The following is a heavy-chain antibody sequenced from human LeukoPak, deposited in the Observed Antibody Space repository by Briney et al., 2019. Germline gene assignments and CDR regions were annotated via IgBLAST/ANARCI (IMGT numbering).Heavy chain of an antibody. CDR2: VSGNGGRT. CDR1: GXTFXSYA. D-gene: IGHD3-9*01. Sequence: PGGSLRLSCAASGXTFXSYAXXWXXXVXGXGLXWVXXVSGNGGRTDYADSVKGRFTISRDNSKNSLFLQMNSLRAGDTAIYYCAKGVSGHYDILTGNDYWGQGTLVTVSS. V-gene: IGHV3-23*01. CDR3: AKGVSGHYDILTGNDY. J-gene: IGHJ4*02.